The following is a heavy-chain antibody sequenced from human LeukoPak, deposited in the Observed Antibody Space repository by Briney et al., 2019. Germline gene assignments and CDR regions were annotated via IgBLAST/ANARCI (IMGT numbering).Heavy chain of an antibody. CDR1: GFTFSSYS. D-gene: IGHD6-19*01. CDR3: TRGPTLIGVAGTWHLDD. Sequence: RGSLRLSCAASGFTFSSYSMHWVRQAPGKGLEWVSSISSASAYRYYVDSVKGRFTISRDNAKNSLHLQMNSLRAEDSAVYYCTRGPTLIGVAGTWHLDDWGQGSLVSVPS. CDR2: ISSASAYR. J-gene: IGHJ4*02. V-gene: IGHV3-21*01.